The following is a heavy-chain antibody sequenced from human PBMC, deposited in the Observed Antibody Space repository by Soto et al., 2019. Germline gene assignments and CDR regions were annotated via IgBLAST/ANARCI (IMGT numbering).Heavy chain of an antibody. V-gene: IGHV3-23*01. J-gene: IGHJ4*02. D-gene: IGHD3-22*01. CDR2: ISGSGGST. CDR3: AKGGRITTIRYFDY. Sequence: PGGSLRLSCAASGFTFSSYAMSWVPQAPGKGLEWVSAISGSGGSTYYADSVKGRFTISRDNSKNTLYLQMNSLRAEDTAVYYCAKGGRITTIRYFDYWGQGTLVTVSS. CDR1: GFTFSSYA.